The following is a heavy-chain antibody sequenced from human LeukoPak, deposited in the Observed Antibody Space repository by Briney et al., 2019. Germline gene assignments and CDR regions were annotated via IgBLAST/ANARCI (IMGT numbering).Heavy chain of an antibody. J-gene: IGHJ6*02. CDR1: GGSISSYY. Sequence: SETLSLTCTVSGGSISSYYWSWIRQPPGKGLEWIGYIYYSGSTNYNPSLKSRVTISVDTSKNQFSLKLSSVTAADTAVYYCARVGVLPYYYYGMDVWGQGPRSPSP. CDR2: IYYSGST. V-gene: IGHV4-59*01. D-gene: IGHD3-16*01. CDR3: ARVGVLPYYYYGMDV.